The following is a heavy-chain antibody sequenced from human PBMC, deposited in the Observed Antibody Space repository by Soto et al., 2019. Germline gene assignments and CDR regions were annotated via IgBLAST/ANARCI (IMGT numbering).Heavy chain of an antibody. CDR1: GGSISSGGYY. CDR2: IYYSGST. D-gene: IGHD2-2*01. Sequence: SETLSLTCTVSGGSISSGGYYWSWIRQHPGKGLEWIGYIYYSGSTYYNPSLKSRVTISVDTSKNQFSLKLSSVTAADTAVYYCARGGLYCSSTSCHTRRKYYYCSMDVWGKGTTVTVSS. J-gene: IGHJ6*03. V-gene: IGHV4-31*03. CDR3: ARGGLYCSSTSCHTRRKYYYCSMDV.